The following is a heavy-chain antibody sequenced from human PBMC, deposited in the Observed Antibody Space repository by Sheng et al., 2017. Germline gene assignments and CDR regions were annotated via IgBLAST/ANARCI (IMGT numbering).Heavy chain of an antibody. Sequence: QLQLQESGPGLVKPSETLSLTCTVSGGSISSSSYYWGWIRQPPGKGLEWIGSIYYSGSTYYNPSLKSRVTISVDTSKNQFSLKLSSVTAADTAVYYCARGTRVLLWFGELLPDYWGQGTLVTVSS. V-gene: IGHV4-39*07. CDR2: IYYSGST. D-gene: IGHD3-10*01. CDR1: GGSISSSSYY. CDR3: ARGTRVLLWFGELLPDY. J-gene: IGHJ4*02.